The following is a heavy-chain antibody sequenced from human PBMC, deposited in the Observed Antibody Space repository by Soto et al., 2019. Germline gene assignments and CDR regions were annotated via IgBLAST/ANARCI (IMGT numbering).Heavy chain of an antibody. D-gene: IGHD3-22*01. CDR2: ISYDGSNK. J-gene: IGHJ4*02. Sequence: QVQLVESVGGVVQPGRSLRLSCAASGFTFSSYGMHWVRQAPGKGQEWGAVISYDGSNKYYADSVKGRFTISRDNSKNTLYLQMNSLRAEDTAVYYCAKSGDYYDSSGYYPDYWGQGTLVTVSS. CDR1: GFTFSSYG. CDR3: AKSGDYYDSSGYYPDY. V-gene: IGHV3-30*18.